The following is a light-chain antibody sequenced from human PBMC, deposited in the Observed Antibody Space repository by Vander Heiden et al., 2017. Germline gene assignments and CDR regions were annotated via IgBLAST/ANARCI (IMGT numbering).Light chain of an antibody. Sequence: EIVLTQSPRTLSLSPGERATPSCSASQSINSIYLAWYQQKPGQAPRLLIYGASSRATGIPDRFRGSGSGTDFTLTISRLEPEDFAVYYCKQYGSSLYTFGQGTKLEIK. CDR3: KQYGSSLYT. CDR1: QSINSIY. CDR2: GAS. J-gene: IGKJ2*01. V-gene: IGKV3-20*01.